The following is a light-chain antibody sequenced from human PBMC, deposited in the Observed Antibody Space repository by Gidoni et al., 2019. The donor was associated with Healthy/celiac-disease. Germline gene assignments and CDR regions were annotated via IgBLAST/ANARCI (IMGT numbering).Light chain of an antibody. J-gene: IGKJ4*01. Sequence: DIVMTQSPATLSVSPGERATLSCRASQSVNSNLAWYQQKPGQAPRLLIYGASTRATGIPARFSGSGSGTEFTLTISSLQSEDFAVYYCQQYNNWPPLTFXGXTKVEIK. V-gene: IGKV3-15*01. CDR3: QQYNNWPPLT. CDR1: QSVNSN. CDR2: GAS.